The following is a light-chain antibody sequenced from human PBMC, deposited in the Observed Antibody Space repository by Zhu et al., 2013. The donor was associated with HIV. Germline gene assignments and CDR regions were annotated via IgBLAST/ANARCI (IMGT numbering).Light chain of an antibody. CDR1: QDIHSF. CDR2: LAS. CDR3: QQGSSFPWT. V-gene: IGKV1-12*01. Sequence: IQMTQSPSSVSASVGDTVTITCRASQDIHSFLAWYQQKPGKAPKVLISLASSLQSGVPSRFSGSGSGADFTLTISSLQPEDFATYYCQQGSSFPWTFGQGTRVEL. J-gene: IGKJ1*01.